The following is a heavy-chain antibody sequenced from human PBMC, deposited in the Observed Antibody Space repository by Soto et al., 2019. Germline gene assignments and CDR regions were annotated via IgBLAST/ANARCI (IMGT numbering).Heavy chain of an antibody. V-gene: IGHV3-73*01. Sequence: EVQLVESGGGLVQPGGSLKLSCAASGFTFSGSAMHWVRQASGKGLEWVGRIGSKANNYATAYAASVKGRFTISRDDSKNTAYLQMNSLKTEDTAIYYCTRPFVCSAGSCYSGWYYYYGMDVWGQGTTVTVSS. CDR1: GFTFSGSA. J-gene: IGHJ6*02. CDR2: IGSKANNYAT. D-gene: IGHD2-15*01. CDR3: TRPFVCSAGSCYSGWYYYYGMDV.